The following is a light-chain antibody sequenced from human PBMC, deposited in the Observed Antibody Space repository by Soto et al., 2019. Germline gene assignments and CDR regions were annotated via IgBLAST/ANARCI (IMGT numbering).Light chain of an antibody. CDR2: AAS. Sequence: DIQMTQSPSSVSASVGDRVTITCRASQGISSWLVWYQQKPGKAPKLLIYAASSLQSGVPSRFSGSGSGTDFTLTINSLQPEDFATYYCLQANSFPWTFGQGTKVEI. J-gene: IGKJ1*01. CDR3: LQANSFPWT. CDR1: QGISSW. V-gene: IGKV1-12*01.